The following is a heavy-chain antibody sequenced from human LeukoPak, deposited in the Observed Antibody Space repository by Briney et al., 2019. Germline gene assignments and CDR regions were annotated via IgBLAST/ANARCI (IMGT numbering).Heavy chain of an antibody. V-gene: IGHV3-23*01. Sequence: GGSLRLPCEASGFSFSSFGMSWVRQAPGKGLEWVSTISGSDDTTQYADSVKGRFTTSRDNSKNTLHLQLDSLRAEDTAIYYCARKWGLPYEPFDYWGQGTLVTVSS. D-gene: IGHD3-16*01. CDR2: ISGSDDTT. J-gene: IGHJ4*02. CDR3: ARKWGLPYEPFDY. CDR1: GFSFSSFG.